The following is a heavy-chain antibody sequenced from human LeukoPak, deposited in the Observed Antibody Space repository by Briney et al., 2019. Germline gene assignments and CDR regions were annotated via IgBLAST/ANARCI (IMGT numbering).Heavy chain of an antibody. CDR1: GFTFSSYG. Sequence: PGGSLRLSCAASGFTFSSYGVHWVRQAPGTGLEWVSYISPSSTLIYYADSVKGRFTISRDNAKKSLFLQMNSLRAEDTAVYYCASLASEWELPEVDYWGLGTLVTVSS. D-gene: IGHD1-26*01. CDR3: ASLASEWELPEVDY. J-gene: IGHJ4*02. V-gene: IGHV3-48*01. CDR2: ISPSSTLI.